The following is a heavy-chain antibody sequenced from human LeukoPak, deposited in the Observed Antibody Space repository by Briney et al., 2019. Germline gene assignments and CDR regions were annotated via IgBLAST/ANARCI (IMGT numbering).Heavy chain of an antibody. CDR3: ARRIYYGSGSYARGGFDP. J-gene: IGHJ5*02. V-gene: IGHV5-51*01. Sequence: GESLKIYCKGSGYSFTTYWIGWVRQMPGKGLEWMGIIYPGDSDTRYSPSFQGQVTISADKSISTAYLQWSSLKASDTAMYYCARRIYYGSGSYARGGFDPWGQGTLVTVSS. CDR2: IYPGDSDT. CDR1: GYSFTTYW. D-gene: IGHD3-10*01.